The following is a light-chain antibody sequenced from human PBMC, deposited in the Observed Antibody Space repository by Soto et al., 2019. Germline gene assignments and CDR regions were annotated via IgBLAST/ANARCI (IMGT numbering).Light chain of an antibody. CDR1: SSDIGTYNY. V-gene: IGLV2-14*01. J-gene: IGLJ2*01. CDR2: EVN. Sequence: QSVLTQPASVSGSPGQSITISCAGTSSDIGTYNYVSWYQQHPGKAPKLIIYEVNNRPSGASNRFSGSKSGNTASLTISGLQPEDEADYHCSSYTSSRFVVFGGGTKVTVL. CDR3: SSYTSSRFVV.